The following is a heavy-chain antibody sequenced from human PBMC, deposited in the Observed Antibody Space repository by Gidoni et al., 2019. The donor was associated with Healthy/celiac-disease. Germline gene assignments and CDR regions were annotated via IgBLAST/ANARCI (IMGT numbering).Heavy chain of an antibody. D-gene: IGHD2-2*02. Sequence: QAQLVQSGAEVKKPGASVKVSCKASGSTFTSYDINWVRQATGQGLEWMGWMNPNSGNTGYAQKFQGRVTMTRNTSISTAYMELSSLRSEDTAVYYCAREVVPAAIIYYYGMDVWGQGTTVTVSS. CDR2: MNPNSGNT. CDR1: GSTFTSYD. V-gene: IGHV1-8*01. J-gene: IGHJ6*02. CDR3: AREVVPAAIIYYYGMDV.